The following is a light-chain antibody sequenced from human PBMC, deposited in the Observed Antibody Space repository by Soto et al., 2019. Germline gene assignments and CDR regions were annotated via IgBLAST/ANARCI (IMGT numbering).Light chain of an antibody. Sequence: EIVLTQSPGTLSLSPWERATLSCRASQSVSSNYLAWYQQKPGQAPRLLLYATSTRAMGIPARFRGSGSGTEFTLTISSLQSEDFAVYYCHQYHNWPRTFGQGTKVDIK. CDR2: ATS. V-gene: IGKV3D-15*01. CDR1: QSVSSN. CDR3: HQYHNWPRT. J-gene: IGKJ1*01.